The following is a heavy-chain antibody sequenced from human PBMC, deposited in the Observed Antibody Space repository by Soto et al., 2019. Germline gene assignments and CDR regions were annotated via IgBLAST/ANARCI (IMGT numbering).Heavy chain of an antibody. CDR2: INPNSGGT. V-gene: IGHV1-2*02. CDR1: GYTFTGYY. J-gene: IGHJ5*02. Sequence: ALVKVSCKASGYTFTGYYMHWVRQAPGQGLEWMGWINPNSGGTNYAQKFQGMVTMTRDTSKNQFSLKLSSVTAADTAVYYCARSGVFVIVITSHWFDPWGQGTLVTVSS. CDR3: ARSGVFVIVITSHWFDP. D-gene: IGHD3-10*01.